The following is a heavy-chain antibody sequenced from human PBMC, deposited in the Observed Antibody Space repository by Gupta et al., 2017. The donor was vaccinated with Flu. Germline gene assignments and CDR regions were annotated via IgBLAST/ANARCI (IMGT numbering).Heavy chain of an antibody. V-gene: IGHV3-23*01. D-gene: IGHD3-16*01. J-gene: IGHJ4*02. Sequence: GFTFNNYAMSWGREAPGKGLEWVSAIRGSADSTFYADAVKGRFTISRDNSKNTLYLQMNSLRAEDTAVYYCAKGHYEYVWGSFPDYWGQGTMVTVSS. CDR1: GFTFNNYA. CDR3: AKGHYEYVWGSFPDY. CDR2: IRGSADST.